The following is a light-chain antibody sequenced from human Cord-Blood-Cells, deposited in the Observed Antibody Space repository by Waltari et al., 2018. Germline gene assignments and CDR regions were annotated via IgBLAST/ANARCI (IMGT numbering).Light chain of an antibody. V-gene: IGKV3-15*01. Sequence: EIVMTQSPANLSVSPGERATLSCRASQSVSSNLAGYQQKPGQAPRLLIYGASTRATGIPARFSGSGSGTEFTLTISSLQSEDFAVYYCQQYNNWPRTFGQGTKVEIK. CDR1: QSVSSN. J-gene: IGKJ1*01. CDR3: QQYNNWPRT. CDR2: GAS.